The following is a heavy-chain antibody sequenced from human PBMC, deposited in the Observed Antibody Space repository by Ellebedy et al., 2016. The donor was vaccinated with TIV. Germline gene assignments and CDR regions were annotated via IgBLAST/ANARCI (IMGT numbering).Heavy chain of an antibody. CDR3: AAGAGWLIDY. Sequence: GGSPRLSCAGSGFSFSNNWMNWVRQAPGKGLEWVANIKKDGSEEYYVDSVKGRFTISRDNAKSSLYLQMNNLRAEDTAIYYCAAGAGWLIDYWGQGTLVTVFS. CDR2: IKKDGSEE. J-gene: IGHJ4*02. V-gene: IGHV3-7*03. D-gene: IGHD2-15*01. CDR1: GFSFSNNW.